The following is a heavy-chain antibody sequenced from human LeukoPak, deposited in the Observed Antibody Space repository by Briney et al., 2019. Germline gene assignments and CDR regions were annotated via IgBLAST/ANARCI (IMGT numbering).Heavy chain of an antibody. CDR1: GFTFSSYA. CDR3: ANPDRGYYGSGSYYNGDY. J-gene: IGHJ4*02. CDR2: ISGSGGST. V-gene: IGHV3-23*01. D-gene: IGHD3-10*01. Sequence: PGGSLRLSCAASGFTFSSYAMSWVRQAPGEGLEWVSAISGSGGSTYYADSVKGRFTISRDNSKNTLYLQMNSLRAEDTAVYYCANPDRGYYGSGSYYNGDYWGQGTLVTVSS.